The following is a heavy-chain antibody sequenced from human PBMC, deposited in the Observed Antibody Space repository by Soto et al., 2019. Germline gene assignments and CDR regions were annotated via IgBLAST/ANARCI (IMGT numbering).Heavy chain of an antibody. Sequence: ASVKVSCKVSGYTLTELSMHWVRQAPGKGLEWMGGFDPEDGETIYAQKFQGRVTMTEDTSTDTAYMELSSLRSEDTAVYYCARLPGYCSGGSCYYYGMDVWGQGTTVTVSS. CDR2: FDPEDGET. CDR1: GYTLTELS. CDR3: ARLPGYCSGGSCYYYGMDV. D-gene: IGHD2-15*01. V-gene: IGHV1-24*01. J-gene: IGHJ6*02.